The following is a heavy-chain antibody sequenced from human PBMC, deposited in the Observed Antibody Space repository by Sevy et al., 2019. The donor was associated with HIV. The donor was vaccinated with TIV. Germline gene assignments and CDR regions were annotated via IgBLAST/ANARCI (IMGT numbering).Heavy chain of an antibody. CDR2: IFYNGNT. D-gene: IGHD3-10*01. CDR1: GVSITSGNSY. J-gene: IGHJ4*02. CDR3: ARGLNYYVSGSFDY. V-gene: IGHV4-61*01. Sequence: SETLSLTCSVSGVSITSGNSYWSWIRQPHGKGLEWIGYIFYNGNTNYNPTLESRVTMSVDTSNSQFSLSLRSVTAADTAVYYCARGLNYYVSGSFDYWGQRTLVTVSS.